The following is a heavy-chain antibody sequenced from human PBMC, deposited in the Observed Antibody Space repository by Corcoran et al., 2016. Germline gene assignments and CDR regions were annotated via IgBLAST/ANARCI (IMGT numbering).Heavy chain of an antibody. J-gene: IGHJ3*02. CDR2: IYYSGST. D-gene: IGHD3-22*01. CDR3: AREGVSSAPGDAFDI. CDR1: GGSISSYY. V-gene: IGHV4-59*01. Sequence: QVQLQESGPGLVKPSETLSLTCTVSGGSISSYYWSLIRQPPGKGLEWIGYIYYSGSTNYNPSLKSRVTISVDTSKNQFSLKLSSVTAADTAVYYCAREGVSSAPGDAFDIWGQGTMVTVSS.